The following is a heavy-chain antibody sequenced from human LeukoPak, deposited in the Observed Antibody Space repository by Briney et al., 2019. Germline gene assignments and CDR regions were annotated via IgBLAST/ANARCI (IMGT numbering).Heavy chain of an antibody. CDR1: GFTFSSYS. J-gene: IGHJ4*02. CDR3: ARDREGAAAGLIYFDW. V-gene: IGHV3-21*01. D-gene: IGHD6-13*01. CDR2: ISSSSSYI. Sequence: GGSLRLSCAASGFTFSSYSMNWVRQAPGKGLEWVSSISSSSSYIYYADSVKGRFTISRDNAKNSLYLQMNSLRAEDTAVYYCARDREGAAAGLIYFDWWGQGTLVTVSS.